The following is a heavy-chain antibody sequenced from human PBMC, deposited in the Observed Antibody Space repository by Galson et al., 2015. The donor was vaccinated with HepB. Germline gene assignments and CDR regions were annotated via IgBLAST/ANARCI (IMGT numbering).Heavy chain of an antibody. V-gene: IGHV1-46*01. CDR3: TRDPVEQQDVSPTSYGMDV. CDR1: GSTFMDYY. D-gene: IGHD6-13*01. CDR2: ITPSGANT. J-gene: IGHJ6*02. Sequence: SVTVSCKASGSTFMDYYLNWVRQAPGQGLEWMGIITPSGANTSYAQKFQGRLSMTSDTSTRTVYMELSSLRSEDTAVYYCTRDPVEQQDVSPTSYGMDVWGQGTTVIVS.